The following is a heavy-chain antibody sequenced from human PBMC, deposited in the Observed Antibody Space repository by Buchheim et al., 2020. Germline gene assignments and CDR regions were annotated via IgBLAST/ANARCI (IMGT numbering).Heavy chain of an antibody. V-gene: IGHV3-30*03. Sequence: QVQLVESGGGVVQPGRSLRLSCAASGFSFSSYGMHWVRQAPGKGLEWLAAISNDGSRQAYADSVRGRFTLSRDNSKSTLDLQMNSLSVDDAAVYYCARDIYSFGTVGTIDYWGQGT. J-gene: IGHJ4*02. D-gene: IGHD1-26*01. CDR1: GFSFSSYG. CDR2: ISNDGSRQ. CDR3: ARDIYSFGTVGTIDY.